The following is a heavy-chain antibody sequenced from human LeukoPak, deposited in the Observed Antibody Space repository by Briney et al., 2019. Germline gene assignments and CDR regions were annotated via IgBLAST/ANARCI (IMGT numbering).Heavy chain of an antibody. J-gene: IGHJ4*02. CDR2: ISSSSSYI. Sequence: GGSLRLSCAASGFTFSSYSMNWVRQAPGKGLEWVSSISSSSSYIYYADSVKGRFTISRDNAKNSLYLQMNSLRAEDTAVYYCARGRDGYNEVGYWGQGTLVTVSS. D-gene: IGHD5-24*01. V-gene: IGHV3-21*01. CDR3: ARGRDGYNEVGY. CDR1: GFTFSSYS.